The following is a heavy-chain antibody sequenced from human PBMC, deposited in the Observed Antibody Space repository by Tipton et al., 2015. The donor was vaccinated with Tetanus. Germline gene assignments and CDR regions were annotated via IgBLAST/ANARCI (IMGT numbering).Heavy chain of an antibody. J-gene: IGHJ5*02. D-gene: IGHD7-27*01. V-gene: IGHV4-34*01. Sequence: TLSLTCAVYGGSFSGYYWSWIRQPPGKGLKWIGEINHSGSTNYNPSLKSRVTISVDTSKNQFSRKLSSVTAADTAVYYCAREVRNWGSAWFDPWGQGTLVTVSS. CDR3: AREVRNWGSAWFDP. CDR1: GGSFSGYY. CDR2: INHSGST.